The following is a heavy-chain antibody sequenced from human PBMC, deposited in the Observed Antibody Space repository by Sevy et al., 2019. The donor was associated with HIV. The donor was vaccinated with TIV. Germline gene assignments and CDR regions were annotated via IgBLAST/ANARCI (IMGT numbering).Heavy chain of an antibody. CDR1: GYRFTSYW. CDR3: ARRGYDSSGYPQYYFDY. CDR2: IYPGDCDI. D-gene: IGHD3-22*01. J-gene: IGHJ4*02. Sequence: GESLKISCKGSGYRFTSYWIGWVRQMPGKGLEWMGIIYPGDCDIRYSPSFQGQVTISADKSINTAYLQWSSLKASDTAMYFCARRGYDSSGYPQYYFDYWGQGTLVTVSS. V-gene: IGHV5-51*01.